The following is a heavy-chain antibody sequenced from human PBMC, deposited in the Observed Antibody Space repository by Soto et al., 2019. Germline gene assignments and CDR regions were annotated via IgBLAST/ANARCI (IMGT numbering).Heavy chain of an antibody. CDR3: ARAHGSSWYNWFDP. D-gene: IGHD6-13*01. Sequence: GASVKVSCKASGGTFSSYAIIWVRQAPGRGLEWMGGIIPLFGTTNYAQKFRGRVTVTADESTSTVYMELRSLRFEDTAVYYCARAHGSSWYNWFDPWGQGTLVTVSS. CDR1: GGTFSSYA. J-gene: IGHJ5*02. CDR2: IIPLFGTT. V-gene: IGHV1-69*13.